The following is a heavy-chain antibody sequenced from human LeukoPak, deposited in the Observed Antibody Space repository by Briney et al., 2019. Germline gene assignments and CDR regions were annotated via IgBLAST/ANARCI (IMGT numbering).Heavy chain of an antibody. D-gene: IGHD7-27*01. J-gene: IGHJ3*02. V-gene: IGHV4-59*01. Sequence: SETLSLTCTASRGSISSDFWSWIRQPPGKGLQWIGHIFYSGSTNYNPSLKSRVTISMDTSKTQFSLKLTSVTAADTAVYYCARAKWGYAFEIWGQGTMVTVSS. CDR1: RGSISSDF. CDR3: ARAKWGYAFEI. CDR2: IFYSGST.